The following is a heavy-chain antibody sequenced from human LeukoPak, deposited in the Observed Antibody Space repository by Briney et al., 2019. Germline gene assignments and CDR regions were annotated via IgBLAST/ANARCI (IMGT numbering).Heavy chain of an antibody. J-gene: IGHJ5*02. CDR3: ARGRRTMVRGVSKYWFDP. CDR2: IYYSGST. Sequence: SETLSLTCTVSGGSISSYYWSWIRRPPGKGLEWLGYIYYSGSTNYNPSLKSRVTISVDTSKNQFSLKLSSVTAADTAVYYCARGRRTMVRGVSKYWFDPWGQGSLVTVSS. V-gene: IGHV4-59*01. D-gene: IGHD3-10*01. CDR1: GGSISSYY.